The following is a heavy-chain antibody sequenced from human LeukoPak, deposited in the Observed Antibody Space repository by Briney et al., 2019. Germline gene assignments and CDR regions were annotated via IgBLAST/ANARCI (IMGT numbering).Heavy chain of an antibody. V-gene: IGHV3-66*01. CDR3: ARMGYYDYVWGSYY. D-gene: IGHD3-16*01. Sequence: GGSLRLSRAASGFTVSSNYMSWVRQAPGKGLEWVSVIYSGGSTYYADSVKGRFTISRDNSKNTLYLQMNSLRAEDTAVYYCARMGYYDYVWGSYYWGQGTLVTVSS. J-gene: IGHJ4*02. CDR2: IYSGGST. CDR1: GFTVSSNY.